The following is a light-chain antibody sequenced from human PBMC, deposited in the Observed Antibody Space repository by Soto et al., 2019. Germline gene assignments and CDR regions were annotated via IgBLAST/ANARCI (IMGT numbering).Light chain of an antibody. V-gene: IGLV4-69*01. Sequence: VLTQSPSASAYLGASVRLTCTLSSGHSSYAIAWHQQQPEKGPRYLMKLNSDGSHSKGDGIPDRFSGSSSGAERYLTISSLPSEDEADYYCQTWGTGIVVFGGGTKVTVL. CDR3: QTWGTGIVV. CDR1: SGHSSYA. CDR2: LNSDGSH. J-gene: IGLJ2*01.